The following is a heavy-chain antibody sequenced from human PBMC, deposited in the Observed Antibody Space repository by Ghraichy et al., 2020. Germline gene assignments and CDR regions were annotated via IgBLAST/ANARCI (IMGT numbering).Heavy chain of an antibody. D-gene: IGHD3-3*01. CDR3: AKDVTIFGVVANWFDP. CDR2: ISGSGGST. V-gene: IGHV3-23*01. J-gene: IGHJ5*02. CDR1: GFTFSSYA. Sequence: LSLTCAASGFTFSSYAMSWVRQAPGKGLEWVSAISGSGGSTYYADSVKGRFTISRDNSKNTLYLQMNSLRAEDTAVYYCAKDVTIFGVVANWFDPWGQGTLVTVSS.